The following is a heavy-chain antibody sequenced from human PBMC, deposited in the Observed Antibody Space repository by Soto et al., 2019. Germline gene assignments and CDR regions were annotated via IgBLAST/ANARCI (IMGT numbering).Heavy chain of an antibody. CDR2: INPNGGGT. Sequence: QVQLVQSGAEVKRPGASVTVSCRSSGDTFNDYYIHWVRQAPGQGLEWMGWINPNGGGTKYAQKFQGSVSMTRDTSIRTVYMQLSRLRSDDTAVYYCARESGGATATLDYYYFYMDVWGTGTTVTVSS. CDR3: ARESGGATATLDYYYFYMDV. V-gene: IGHV1-2*04. D-gene: IGHD5-12*01. J-gene: IGHJ6*03. CDR1: GDTFNDYY.